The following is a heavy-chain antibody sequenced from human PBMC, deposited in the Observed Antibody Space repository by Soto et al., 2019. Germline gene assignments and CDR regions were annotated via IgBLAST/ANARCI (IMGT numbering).Heavy chain of an antibody. CDR3: EKDPNNYYDSSDPTR. V-gene: IGHV3-23*01. CDR2: ISGSGGST. D-gene: IGHD3-22*01. J-gene: IGHJ4*02. Sequence: GGSLRLSCAASGFTFSSYAMSWVRQAPGKGLEWVSAISGSGGSTYYADSVKGRFTISRDNSKNTLYLQMNSLRAEDTAVYYCEKDPNNYYDSSDPTRWGQGTLVTVSS. CDR1: GFTFSSYA.